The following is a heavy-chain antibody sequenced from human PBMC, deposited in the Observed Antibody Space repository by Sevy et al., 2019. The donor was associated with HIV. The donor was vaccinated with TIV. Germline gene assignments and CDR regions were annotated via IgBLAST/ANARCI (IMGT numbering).Heavy chain of an antibody. CDR2: ISYDGRNK. D-gene: IGHD5-18*01. V-gene: IGHV3-30*18. CDR3: AKDFTGYNGMDV. Sequence: GGSLRLSCAVSGIIFTTSGMHWGRQAPGKGLEWVAVISYDGRNKFYGHSVKGRFTISRDNSKNILYLQMNSLRVEDTAVYYCAKDFTGYNGMDVWGQGTMVTVSS. CDR1: GIIFTTSG. J-gene: IGHJ6*02.